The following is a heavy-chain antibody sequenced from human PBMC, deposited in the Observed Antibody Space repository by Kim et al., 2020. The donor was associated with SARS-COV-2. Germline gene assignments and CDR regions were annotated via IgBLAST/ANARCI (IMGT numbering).Heavy chain of an antibody. CDR1: GFTFSSYS. CDR2: ISSSRSDI. J-gene: IGHJ6*02. D-gene: IGHD2-21*01. Sequence: GGSLRLSCAASGFTFSSYSMNWVRQAPGKGLEWVSSISSSRSDIYYADSVKGRFTISRDNAKNSLYLQMNSLRAEDTAVYYCARFHYIVVVEGMDVWGQG. CDR3: ARFHYIVVVEGMDV. V-gene: IGHV3-21*01.